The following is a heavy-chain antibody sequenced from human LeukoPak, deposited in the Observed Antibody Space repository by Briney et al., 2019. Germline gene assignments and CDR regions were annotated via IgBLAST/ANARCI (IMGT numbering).Heavy chain of an antibody. CDR3: ARDKVERYFDWLPAYYYYYGMDV. CDR1: GFTFSSYS. J-gene: IGHJ6*04. Sequence: GGSLRLSCAASGFTFSSYSMNWVRQAPGKGLEWVSSISSSSYIYYADSVKGRFTISRDNAKNSLYLQMNSLRAEDTAVYYCARDKVERYFDWLPAYYYYYGMDVWGKGTTVTVSS. D-gene: IGHD3-9*01. CDR2: ISSSSYI. V-gene: IGHV3-21*01.